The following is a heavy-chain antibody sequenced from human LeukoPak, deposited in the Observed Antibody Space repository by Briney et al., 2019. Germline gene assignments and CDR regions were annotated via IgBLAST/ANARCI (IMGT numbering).Heavy chain of an antibody. D-gene: IGHD5-12*01. Sequence: SETLSLTCTVSGGSISSYYWSWIRQPPGEGLEWIGYIFYSGSTNYNPSLKSRVTLSVDTPKNQFSLRLSSVTAADTAVYYCAREGLLRYSGNEFPEYFDLWGRGLLVSVSS. J-gene: IGHJ2*01. V-gene: IGHV4-59*01. CDR1: GGSISSYY. CDR3: AREGLLRYSGNEFPEYFDL. CDR2: IFYSGST.